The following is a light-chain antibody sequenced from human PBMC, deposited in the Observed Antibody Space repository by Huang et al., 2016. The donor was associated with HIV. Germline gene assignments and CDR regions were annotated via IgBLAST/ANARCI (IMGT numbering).Light chain of an antibody. V-gene: IGKV1-12*01. CDR2: AAS. Sequence: DIQLTQSPPSVAASVGDTVTITCRASQGISAWLAWYQQKPGSASKLLIYAASSLLGGVPSMFSGSGSGNNFTLTISNLQREDFALYYCQQANSSPWTFGLGTKVEIK. J-gene: IGKJ1*01. CDR1: QGISAW. CDR3: QQANSSPWT.